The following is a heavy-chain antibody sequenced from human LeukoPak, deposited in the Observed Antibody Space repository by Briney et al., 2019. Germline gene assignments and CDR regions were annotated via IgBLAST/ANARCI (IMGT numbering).Heavy chain of an antibody. CDR3: ARDDYGVFDAFDV. V-gene: IGHV4-4*08. D-gene: IGHD3-16*01. CDR2: VSKSGST. Sequence: SETLSLTCTVSGGSISSHFWTWIRQAPGKRLEWLGYVSKSGSTNYNPSLQSRITISLDTSKNQFSLILTSVTAADTAVYFCARDDYGVFDAFDVSGQGTVVTVSS. J-gene: IGHJ3*01. CDR1: GGSISSHF.